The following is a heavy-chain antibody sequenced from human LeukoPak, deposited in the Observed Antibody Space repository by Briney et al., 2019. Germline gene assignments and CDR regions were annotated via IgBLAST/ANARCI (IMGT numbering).Heavy chain of an antibody. CDR3: AKDTPGLETIAVAGLDY. Sequence: GGSLRLSCAASGFTFSSYAMSWVRQAPGKGLEWVSAISGSGGSTYYADSVKGRFTISRDNSKNTLYLKMNSLRAEDTAVYYCAKDTPGLETIAVAGLDYWGQGTLVTVSS. J-gene: IGHJ4*02. CDR2: ISGSGGST. D-gene: IGHD6-19*01. CDR1: GFTFSSYA. V-gene: IGHV3-23*01.